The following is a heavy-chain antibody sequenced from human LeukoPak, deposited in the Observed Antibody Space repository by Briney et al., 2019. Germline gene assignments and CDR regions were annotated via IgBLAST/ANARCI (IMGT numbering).Heavy chain of an antibody. V-gene: IGHV3-23*01. CDR2: ISGSGGST. D-gene: IGHD4-23*01. Sequence: GGSLRLSCAASGFTFSSYAMSWVRQAPGKGLEWVSAISGSGGSTYYADSVKGRFTISRGNSKTTLYLQMNSLRAEDTAVYYCAKYHSPGGDSKFDYWGQGTLVTVSS. J-gene: IGHJ4*02. CDR1: GFTFSSYA. CDR3: AKYHSPGGDSKFDY.